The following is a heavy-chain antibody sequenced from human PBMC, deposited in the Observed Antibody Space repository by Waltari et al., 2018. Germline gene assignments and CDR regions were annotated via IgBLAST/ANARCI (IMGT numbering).Heavy chain of an antibody. D-gene: IGHD3-22*01. J-gene: IGHJ4*02. CDR1: GGSIRRSGYY. CDR2: IYYSGTT. CDR3: ARQSYYDESGHD. Sequence: QLELQESGPGLVKPSETLSLTCSVSGGSIRRSGYYWVWSRPPPGKGLEWIGSIYYSGTTYYNPSLKSRVTRSVDTSKNQFSLKLTSVTAADTARYFCARQSYYDESGHDWGQGTLVTVSS. V-gene: IGHV4-39*01.